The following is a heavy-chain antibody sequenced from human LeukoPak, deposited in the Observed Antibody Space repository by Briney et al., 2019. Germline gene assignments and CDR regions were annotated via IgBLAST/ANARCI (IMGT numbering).Heavy chain of an antibody. CDR2: ISGDGGRM. J-gene: IGHJ3*02. Sequence: GVSLTLSCAACGFTFYDYAMLWHRPAQGKGWEGGSLISGDGGRMNNADSVKGRFNITRDNSKNSLYLQKNSLIPEDSALYYCAKGEGSGWKDDAFDIWGQGTMVTVSS. D-gene: IGHD3-22*01. CDR3: AKGEGSGWKDDAFDI. CDR1: GFTFYDYA. V-gene: IGHV3-43*02.